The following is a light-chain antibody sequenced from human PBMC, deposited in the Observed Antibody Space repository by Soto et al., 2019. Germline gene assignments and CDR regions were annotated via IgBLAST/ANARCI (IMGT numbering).Light chain of an antibody. CDR3: AAWDDSLGAYV. CDR2: TNN. Sequence: QSVLTQPPSASATPGQRVTISCSGSNSHIGTNTVNWYQQLPGTAPRLLIYTNNQRPSGVPQRFSGSKTGTSASLAIGGLQSEDGADYYCAAWDDSLGAYVFGTGTKVTVL. J-gene: IGLJ1*01. V-gene: IGLV1-44*01. CDR1: NSHIGTNT.